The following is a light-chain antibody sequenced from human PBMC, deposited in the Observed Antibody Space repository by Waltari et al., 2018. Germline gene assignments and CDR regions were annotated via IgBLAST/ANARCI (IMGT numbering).Light chain of an antibody. CDR2: EVS. Sequence: QSALTQPPSASGSPGQSVTISCTGTSSDVAGYNYVSWYQPHPGKAPKLMIYEVSKRPSGVPDRFSGSKSGNTASLTVSGLQAEDEADYYCSSYAGSDNFVIFGGGTKLTVL. CDR3: SSYAGSDNFVI. V-gene: IGLV2-8*01. J-gene: IGLJ2*01. CDR1: SSDVAGYNY.